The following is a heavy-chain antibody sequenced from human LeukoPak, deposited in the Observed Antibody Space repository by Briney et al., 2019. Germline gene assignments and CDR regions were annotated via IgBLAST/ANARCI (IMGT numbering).Heavy chain of an antibody. CDR3: ARDSVKIAAAGSYYYGMDV. J-gene: IGHJ6*02. CDR1: GYTFTGYY. D-gene: IGHD6-13*01. V-gene: IGHV1-2*02. CDR2: INPNSGGT. Sequence: GASVKVSCKASGYTFTGYYMHWVRQAPGQGPEWMGWINPNSGGTNYAQKFQGRVTMTRDTSISTAYMELSRLRSDDTAVYYCARDSVKIAAAGSYYYGMDVWGQGTTVTVSS.